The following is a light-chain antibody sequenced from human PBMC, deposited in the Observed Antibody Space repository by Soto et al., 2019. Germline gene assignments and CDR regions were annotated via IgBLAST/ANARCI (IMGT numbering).Light chain of an antibody. CDR3: QQYYTTPPTLT. CDR1: QSVLYTSNNKNY. V-gene: IGKV4-1*01. CDR2: WAS. J-gene: IGKJ4*01. Sequence: DIVITQSPDSLAVSLGERATVNCKSSQSVLYTSNNKNYLAWYQQKPGQPPKLFISWASTRESGVPDRFSGSGSGTDFTLTISSLQAEDVAVYYCQQYYTTPPTLTFGGGTKVEIK.